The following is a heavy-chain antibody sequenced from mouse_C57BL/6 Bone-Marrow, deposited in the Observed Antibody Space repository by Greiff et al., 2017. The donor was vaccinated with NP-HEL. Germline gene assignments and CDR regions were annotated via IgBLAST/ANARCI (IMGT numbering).Heavy chain of an antibody. CDR3: ARRGIYYDYGYAMDY. V-gene: IGHV1-80*01. J-gene: IGHJ4*01. D-gene: IGHD2-4*01. CDR2: IYPGVGDT. Sequence: LVESGASVKISCKASGYAFSSYWMNWVKQRPGKGLEWIGQIYPGVGDTNYNGKFKGKATLTADKSSSTAYMQLSSLTSEDSAVYFCARRGIYYDYGYAMDYWGQGTSVTVSS. CDR1: GYAFSSYW.